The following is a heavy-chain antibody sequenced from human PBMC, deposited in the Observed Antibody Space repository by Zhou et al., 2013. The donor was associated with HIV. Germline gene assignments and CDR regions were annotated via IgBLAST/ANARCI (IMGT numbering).Heavy chain of an antibody. CDR3: ARGLPPLTTPISYYYMDV. CDR1: GGSFSGHY. Sequence: QVQLQQWGAGLLKPSETLSLTCAVYGGSFSGHYWNWIRQPPGKGLEWIGEINHSGSTNYNPSLKSRVTISVDTSKNQFSLKLSSVTAADTAVYYCARGLPPLTTPISYYYMDVWSKGTTVTVSS. CDR2: INHSGST. D-gene: IGHD3-3*01. J-gene: IGHJ6*03. V-gene: IGHV4-34*01.